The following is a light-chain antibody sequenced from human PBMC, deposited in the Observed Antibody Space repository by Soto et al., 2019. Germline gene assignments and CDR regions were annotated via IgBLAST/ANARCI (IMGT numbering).Light chain of an antibody. V-gene: IGLV2-23*01. J-gene: IGLJ3*02. CDR1: SSDVGGYDL. Sequence: QSVLTQSASVSGSPGQSITISCTGTSSDVGGYDLVSWYQQHPGKAPKLIIYEGSKRPSGISNRFSGSKSGNTASLIISGLQGDDEGDYYCCAYVSSNTLLFGGGTKLTVL. CDR3: CAYVSSNTLL. CDR2: EGS.